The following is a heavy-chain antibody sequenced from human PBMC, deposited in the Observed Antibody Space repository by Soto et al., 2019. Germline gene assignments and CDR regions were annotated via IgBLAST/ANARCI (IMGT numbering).Heavy chain of an antibody. CDR1: GFTFSSYW. CDR2: IKQDGSEK. Sequence: GGSLRLSCAASGFTFSSYWMSWVRQAPGKGLEWVANIKQDGSEKYYVDSVKGRFTISRDNAKNSLYLQMNSLRAEDTAVYYCAIFGVVTEHGMDVWGQGTTVTVSS. CDR3: AIFGVVTEHGMDV. D-gene: IGHD3-3*01. J-gene: IGHJ6*02. V-gene: IGHV3-7*05.